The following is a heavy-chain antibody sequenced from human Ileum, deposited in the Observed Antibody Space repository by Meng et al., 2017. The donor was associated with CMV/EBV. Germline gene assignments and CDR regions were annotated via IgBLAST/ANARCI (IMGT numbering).Heavy chain of an antibody. CDR3: SRGADAYKSGRS. J-gene: IGHJ5*02. V-gene: IGHV4-34*01. CDR2: IHPSGST. Sequence: QVALRQSGEGWLKPSATLSLNCGVYGGSFSNYYWSWIRQSPGKGLEWIGEIHPSGSTYYNPSLNSRVTMSVDTSKNQFSLNLRSVTAADTAVYYCSRGADAYKSGRSWGQGTLVTVSS. D-gene: IGHD5-24*01. CDR1: GGSFSNYY.